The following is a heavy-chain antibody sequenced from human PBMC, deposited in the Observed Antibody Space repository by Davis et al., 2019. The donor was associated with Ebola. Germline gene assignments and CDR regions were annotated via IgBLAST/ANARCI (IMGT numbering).Heavy chain of an antibody. CDR3: ARAIWGSGADY. V-gene: IGHV4-59*01. CDR1: GGSISSYY. CDR2: IYYSGST. Sequence: MPGGPLRLSCTVSGGSISSYYWSWIRQPPGKGLEWIGYIYYSGSTNYNPSLKSRVTISVDTSKNQFSLKLSSVTAADTAVYYCARAIWGSGADYWGQGTLVTVSS. J-gene: IGHJ4*02. D-gene: IGHD3-16*01.